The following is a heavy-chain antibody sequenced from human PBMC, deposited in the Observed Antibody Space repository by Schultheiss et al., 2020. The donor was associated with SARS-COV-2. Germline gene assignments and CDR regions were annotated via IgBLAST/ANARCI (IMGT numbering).Heavy chain of an antibody. CDR1: GGSISSSSYY. CDR3: ARGQRITIFGVVENWFDP. J-gene: IGHJ5*02. CDR2: IYYSGST. D-gene: IGHD3-3*01. V-gene: IGHV4-39*07. Sequence: SQTLSLTCTVSGGSISSSSYYWGWIRQPPGKGLEWIGSIYYSGSTNYNPSLKSRVTISVDTSKNQFSLKLSSVTAADTAVYYCARGQRITIFGVVENWFDPWGQGTLVTVSS.